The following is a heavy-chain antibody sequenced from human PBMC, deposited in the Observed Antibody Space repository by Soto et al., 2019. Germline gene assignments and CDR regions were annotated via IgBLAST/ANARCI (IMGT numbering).Heavy chain of an antibody. CDR2: VYHTGRT. CDR1: GGSVRSSNYY. V-gene: IGHV4-61*01. CDR3: ARDFAYFDS. Sequence: PSETLSLTCTVSGGSVRSSNYYWAWIRQPPGKGLEWIGYVYHTGRTSYNPSLKSRVSISMDTSKNQFSLNLDSVTAADTAVYFCARDFAYFDSWGQGTLVTVSS. D-gene: IGHD3-3*01. J-gene: IGHJ4*02.